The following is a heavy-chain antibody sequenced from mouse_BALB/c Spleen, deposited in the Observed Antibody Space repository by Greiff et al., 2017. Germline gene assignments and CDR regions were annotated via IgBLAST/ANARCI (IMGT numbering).Heavy chain of an antibody. D-gene: IGHD2-2*01. J-gene: IGHJ1*01. CDR1: GFTFNTYA. V-gene: IGHV10-1*02. CDR2: IRSKSNNYAT. CDR3: VRYGYDGSYWYFDV. Sequence: EVQVVESGGGLVQPGGSLKLSCAASGFTFNTYAMNWVRQAPGKGLEWVARIRSKSNNYATYYADSVKDRFTISRDDSQSMLYLQMNNLKTEDTAMYYCVRYGYDGSYWYFDVWGAGTTVTVSS.